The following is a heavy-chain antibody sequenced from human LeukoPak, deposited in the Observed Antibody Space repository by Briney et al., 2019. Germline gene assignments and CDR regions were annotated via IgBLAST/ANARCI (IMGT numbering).Heavy chain of an antibody. CDR2: ISSSSSNI. V-gene: IGHV3-48*02. Sequence: PGGSLRLSCAASAFTFSTYSMNWVRQAPGKGLEWVSYISSSSSNIQYADSVKGRYTISRDNAKNSLYLQMNSLRDEDTAVYYCARDGYGSGSYLEARGQGTLVTVSS. J-gene: IGHJ4*02. CDR1: AFTFSTYS. D-gene: IGHD3-10*01. CDR3: ARDGYGSGSYLEA.